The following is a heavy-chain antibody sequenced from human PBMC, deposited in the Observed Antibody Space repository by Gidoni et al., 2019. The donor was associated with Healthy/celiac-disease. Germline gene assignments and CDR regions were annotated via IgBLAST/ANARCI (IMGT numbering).Heavy chain of an antibody. CDR1: GGSFSGYY. J-gene: IGHJ5*02. CDR3: ARDSSLSSSWYRYPYNWFDP. D-gene: IGHD6-13*01. CDR2: INHSGST. V-gene: IGHV4-34*01. Sequence: QVQLQQWGAGLLKPSETLSLTCAVYGGSFSGYYWSWIRQPPGKGLEWIGEINHSGSTNYNPSLKSRVTISVDTSKNQFSLKLSSVTAADTAVYYCARDSSLSSSWYRYPYNWFDPWGQGTLVTVSS.